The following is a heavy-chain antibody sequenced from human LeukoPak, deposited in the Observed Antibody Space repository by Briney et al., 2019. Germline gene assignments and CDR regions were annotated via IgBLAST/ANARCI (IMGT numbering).Heavy chain of an antibody. J-gene: IGHJ4*02. V-gene: IGHV3-30*18. CDR2: ISYDGSNK. CDR3: ANGPYYYDSSGYAPRDY. CDR1: GFTFSSYG. D-gene: IGHD3-22*01. Sequence: GRSLRLSCAASGFTFSSYGMHWVRQAPGKGLEWVAVISYDGSNKYYADSVKGRFTISRDNSKDTLYLQMNSLRAEDTAVYYCANGPYYYDSSGYAPRDYWGQGTLVTVSS.